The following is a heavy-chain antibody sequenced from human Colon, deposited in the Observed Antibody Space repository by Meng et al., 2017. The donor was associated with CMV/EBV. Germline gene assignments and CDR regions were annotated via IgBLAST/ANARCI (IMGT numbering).Heavy chain of an antibody. Sequence: GESLKISCAASGFTFSSYGMHWVRQAPGKGLEWVAFIRYDGGNKYYADSVQGRFTISRDLFKNTLFLQMNNLRVEDTAVYYCAKDPNETHDYPKGAYNYYGMDVWGQGTTVTVSS. CDR2: IRYDGGNK. V-gene: IGHV3-30*02. D-gene: IGHD4-11*01. J-gene: IGHJ6*02. CDR1: GFTFSSYG. CDR3: AKDPNETHDYPKGAYNYYGMDV.